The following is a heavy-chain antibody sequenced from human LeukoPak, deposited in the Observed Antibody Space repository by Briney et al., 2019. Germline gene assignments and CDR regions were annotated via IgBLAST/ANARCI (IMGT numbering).Heavy chain of an antibody. CDR1: GFTFSSFD. Sequence: GRSLRLSCAVSGFTFSSFDMHWFRQAPGKGLEWVAVISYDGSNEYYADSVKGRFTISRDNSKSTLYLQMHSLRAEDTALYYCTRHHRRYGYGHGDYWCQGTLVNVA. D-gene: IGHD5-18*01. CDR3: TRHHRRYGYGHGDY. V-gene: IGHV3-30*04. CDR2: ISYDGSNE. J-gene: IGHJ4*02.